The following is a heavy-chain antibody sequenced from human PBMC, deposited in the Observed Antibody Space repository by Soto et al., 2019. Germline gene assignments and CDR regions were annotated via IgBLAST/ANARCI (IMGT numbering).Heavy chain of an antibody. Sequence: GGSLRLSCVASGFTFSNAWMSWVRQAPGKGLEWVSAISGSGGSTYYADSVKGRFTISRDNSKNTLYLQMNSLRAEDTAVYYCAXGIENLYSSGHYDPWGQGTLVTVSS. D-gene: IGHD6-19*01. CDR3: AXGIENLYSSGHYDP. V-gene: IGHV3-23*01. CDR2: ISGSGGST. J-gene: IGHJ5*02. CDR1: GFTFSNAW.